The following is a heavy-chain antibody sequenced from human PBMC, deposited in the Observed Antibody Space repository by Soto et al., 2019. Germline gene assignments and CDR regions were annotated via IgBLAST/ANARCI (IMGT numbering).Heavy chain of an antibody. Sequence: SETLSLTCAVYGGSFSGYYWSWIRQPPGKGLEWIGEINHSGSTNYNPSLKSRVTISVDTSKNQFSLKLSSVTAADTAVYYCARTYDILTGYTYYFDYWGQGTLVTVSS. V-gene: IGHV4-34*01. CDR3: ARTYDILTGYTYYFDY. CDR2: INHSGST. J-gene: IGHJ4*02. D-gene: IGHD3-9*01. CDR1: GGSFSGYY.